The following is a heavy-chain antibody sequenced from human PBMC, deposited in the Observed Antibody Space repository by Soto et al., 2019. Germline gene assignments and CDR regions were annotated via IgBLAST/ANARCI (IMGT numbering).Heavy chain of an antibody. CDR3: TRTADIDY. CDR1: GFTFSTYS. V-gene: IGHV3-48*02. CDR2: ISGSSRTI. Sequence: EVQLVESGGGLVQPGGSLRLSCAASGFTFSTYSMNWVRQAPGKGLEWVSYISGSSRTIYYADSVKGRFTISRDNAKYSLYLQMNSLRDEDTAVYYCTRTADIDYWGQGTLVTVSS. J-gene: IGHJ4*02.